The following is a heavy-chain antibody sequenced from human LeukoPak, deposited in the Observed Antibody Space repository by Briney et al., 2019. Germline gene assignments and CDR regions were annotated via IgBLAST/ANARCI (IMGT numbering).Heavy chain of an antibody. D-gene: IGHD3-10*01. J-gene: IGHJ3*02. Sequence: GESLKISCKGSGYSFTSYWIGWVRQMPGKGLEWMGIIYPGDSDTRYSPSFQGQVTISADKSISTAYLQWSSLKASDTAMYYCARKGVRGVTLDAFDIWGQGTMVTVSS. CDR3: ARKGVRGVTLDAFDI. CDR2: IYPGDSDT. V-gene: IGHV5-51*01. CDR1: GYSFTSYW.